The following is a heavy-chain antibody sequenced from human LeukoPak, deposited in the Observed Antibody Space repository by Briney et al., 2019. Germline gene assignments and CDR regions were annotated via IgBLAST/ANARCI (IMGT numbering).Heavy chain of an antibody. V-gene: IGHV1-69*13. CDR2: IIPIFGKA. CDR1: GGTFSTYA. CDR3: VRAGEYCSGGSCYSGVYFDY. D-gene: IGHD2-15*01. Sequence: ASVKVSCKASGGTFSTYAVSWVRQAPGQGLEWMGGIIPIFGKADYAQKFQDRVTITADESTSTAYMELSSPRSEDTALYYCVRAGEYCSGGSCYSGVYFDYWGQGTLVTVSS. J-gene: IGHJ4*02.